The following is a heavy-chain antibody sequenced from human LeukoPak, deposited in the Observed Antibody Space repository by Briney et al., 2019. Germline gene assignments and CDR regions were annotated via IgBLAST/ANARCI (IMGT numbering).Heavy chain of an antibody. D-gene: IGHD5-12*01. CDR3: ARYSGYDEPFEY. V-gene: IGHV1-2*02. CDR1: GYTLTGYY. J-gene: IGHJ4*02. Sequence: GASVTVSCKASGYTLTGYYMHWVRQAPGQRREWMGWINPNSGGTSYAQKFQGRVTMTRDPSLTTAYMELSRLRSDDTAVYYCARYSGYDEPFEYWGQGTLVTVSS. CDR2: INPNSGGT.